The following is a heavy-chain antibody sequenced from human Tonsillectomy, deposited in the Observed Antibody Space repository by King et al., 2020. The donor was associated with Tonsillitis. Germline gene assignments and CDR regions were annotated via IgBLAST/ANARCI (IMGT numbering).Heavy chain of an antibody. Sequence: VQLVESGGGLVQPGGSLRLSCADSGFTFSSYAMSWVRQAPGKGLEWVSAISGSGGSTYYADSVKGRFTISRDNSKNTLYLQMNSLRAEDTAVYYCAKATDRDFWSGHNWFDPWGQGTLVTVSS. CDR2: ISGSGGST. J-gene: IGHJ5*02. D-gene: IGHD3-3*01. CDR3: AKATDRDFWSGHNWFDP. V-gene: IGHV3-23*04. CDR1: GFTFSSYA.